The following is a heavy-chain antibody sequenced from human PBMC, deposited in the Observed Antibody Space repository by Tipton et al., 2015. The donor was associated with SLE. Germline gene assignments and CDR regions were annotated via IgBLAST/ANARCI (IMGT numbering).Heavy chain of an antibody. J-gene: IGHJ6*03. D-gene: IGHD3-9*01. CDR3: ATSPGWWDISTGYYNYYYLDV. V-gene: IGHV5-51*03. Sequence: QLVQSGAEVKKQGESLKISCKGSGFIFTNYWIGWVRQMPGKGLEWMGIIYPGDSDTRYSPSFQGHVAISVDRSIGTAFLQWSSLKASDTAVYFCATSPGWWDISTGYYNYYYLDVWGRGTTVTVSS. CDR1: GFIFTNYW. CDR2: IYPGDSDT.